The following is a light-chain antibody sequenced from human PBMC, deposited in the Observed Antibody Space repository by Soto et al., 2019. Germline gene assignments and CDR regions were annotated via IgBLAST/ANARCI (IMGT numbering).Light chain of an antibody. Sequence: EILMTQSPATLSVSPGERATLSCRASQSVRSNLAWYQQKPGQAPRLLIYDASTRATGIPARFSGSGSGIEFTLTISSLQSEDFAVYYCQHYNNWPPITFGQGTRLEIK. CDR3: QHYNNWPPIT. CDR2: DAS. CDR1: QSVRSN. J-gene: IGKJ5*01. V-gene: IGKV3-15*01.